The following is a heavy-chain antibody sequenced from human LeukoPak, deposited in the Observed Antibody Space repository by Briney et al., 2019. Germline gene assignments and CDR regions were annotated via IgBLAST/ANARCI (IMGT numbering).Heavy chain of an antibody. D-gene: IGHD3-22*01. CDR3: ARDYSPGDYDSSGPFDY. J-gene: IGHJ4*02. V-gene: IGHV3-33*01. Sequence: GGSLRLSCAASGFTFSSYGMHWVRQAPGKGLEWVAVIWYDGSNKYYADSVKGRFTISRDNSKNTLYLQMNSLRAEDTAVYYCARDYSPGDYDSSGPFDYWGQGTLVTVSS. CDR2: IWYDGSNK. CDR1: GFTFSSYG.